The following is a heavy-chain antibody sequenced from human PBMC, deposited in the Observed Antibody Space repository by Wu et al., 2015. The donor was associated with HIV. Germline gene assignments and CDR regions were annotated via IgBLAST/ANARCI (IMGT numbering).Heavy chain of an antibody. CDR1: GYTFTGYY. Sequence: QVQLVQSGAEVKKPGASVKVSCKASGYTFTGYYMHWVRQAPGQGLEWMGWINPNSGGTNYARKFQGRVTMTRDTSISTAYMELSRLRSDDTAVYYCARDSPLFPYDAFDIWGQGTMVTVSS. J-gene: IGHJ3*02. CDR2: INPNSGGT. CDR3: ARDSPLFPYDAFDI. V-gene: IGHV1-2*02.